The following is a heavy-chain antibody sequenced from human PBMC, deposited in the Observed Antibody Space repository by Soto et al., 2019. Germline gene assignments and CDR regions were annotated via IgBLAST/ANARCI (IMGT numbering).Heavy chain of an antibody. CDR1: GGSFSGYY. V-gene: IGHV4-34*01. J-gene: IGHJ6*02. D-gene: IGHD3-3*01. Sequence: PSETLSLTCAVYGGSFSGYYWSWIRQSPGKGLEWIGEINHSGSTNYNPSLKSRVTISVDTSKNQFSLKLSSVTAADTAVYYCARAAYYDFWSGYYTRSDYYYYGMDVWGQGTTVTV. CDR2: INHSGST. CDR3: ARAAYYDFWSGYYTRSDYYYYGMDV.